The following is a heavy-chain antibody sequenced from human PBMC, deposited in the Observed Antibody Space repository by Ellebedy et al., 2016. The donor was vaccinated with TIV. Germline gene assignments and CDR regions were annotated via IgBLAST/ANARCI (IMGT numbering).Heavy chain of an antibody. D-gene: IGHD3-10*01. CDR1: GFTFSSHW. J-gene: IGHJ4*02. V-gene: IGHV3-7*03. Sequence: GESLKISCVASGFTFSSHWMTWVRQAPGKGLEWVAHINQDGSEKYYVDSVKGRFTIARDNAKNSLYLQMNSLRVEDTAMYYCARAPPGSGSNYYFDYWGQGTLVTVSS. CDR3: ARAPPGSGSNYYFDY. CDR2: INQDGSEK.